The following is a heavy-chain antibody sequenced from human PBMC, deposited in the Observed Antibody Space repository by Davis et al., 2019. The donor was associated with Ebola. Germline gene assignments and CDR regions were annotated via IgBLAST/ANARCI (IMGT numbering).Heavy chain of an antibody. CDR3: ARDGSIFGGWFDP. CDR2: IWYDGSNN. Sequence: GGSLRLSCAASGFTFSSYGMHWVRQAPGKGLEWVAVIWYDGSNNYYADSVKGRFTISRDNSKNTLYLQMNSLRAEDTAVYYCARDGSIFGGWFDPWGQGTLVTVSS. D-gene: IGHD3-3*01. J-gene: IGHJ5*02. CDR1: GFTFSSYG. V-gene: IGHV3-33*01.